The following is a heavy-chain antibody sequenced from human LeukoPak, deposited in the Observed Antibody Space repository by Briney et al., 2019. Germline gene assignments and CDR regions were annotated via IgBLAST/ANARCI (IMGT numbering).Heavy chain of an antibody. J-gene: IGHJ4*02. CDR1: GYTFSIYS. V-gene: IGHV5-51*01. Sequence: GESLKISCKGSGYTFSIYSIGWVRQMPGKGLEWMGIIYPADSDTRYSPSFQGQVTISADKSISTAYLQWSSLKASDTAMYYCARHIQGYSVDYWGQGTLVTVSS. CDR2: IYPADSDT. D-gene: IGHD5-12*01. CDR3: ARHIQGYSVDY.